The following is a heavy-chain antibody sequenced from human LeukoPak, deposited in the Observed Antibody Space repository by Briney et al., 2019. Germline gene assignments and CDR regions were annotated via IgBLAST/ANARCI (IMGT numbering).Heavy chain of an antibody. Sequence: SETLSLTCTVSGGSISSYYWSWIRQPPGKGLEWIGCIYYSGSTNYNPSLKSRVTISVDTSKNQFSLKLSSVTAADTAVYYCARDVGYCSSTSCYWRTATNNWFDPWAQGTLVTVSS. CDR1: GGSISSYY. D-gene: IGHD2-2*01. V-gene: IGHV4-59*01. CDR3: ARDVGYCSSTSCYWRTATNNWFDP. J-gene: IGHJ5*02. CDR2: IYYSGST.